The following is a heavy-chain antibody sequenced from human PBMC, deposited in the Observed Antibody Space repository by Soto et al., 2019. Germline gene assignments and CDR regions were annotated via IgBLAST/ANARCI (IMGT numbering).Heavy chain of an antibody. CDR3: SRDRVQRGNSYYYGMDV. CDR2: IIPFFSTP. Sequence: QVQLVQSGAEVKKPGSSVKVSCKASGGAFNKFAITWVRQAPGQGLEWMGAIIPFFSTPNYAQRLQGRVKINAEESKGKSYMGLSRLRSEDTAIYYCSRDRVQRGNSYYYGMDVWGQGTTVTVSS. CDR1: GGAFNKFA. V-gene: IGHV1-69*12. J-gene: IGHJ6*02. D-gene: IGHD6-25*01.